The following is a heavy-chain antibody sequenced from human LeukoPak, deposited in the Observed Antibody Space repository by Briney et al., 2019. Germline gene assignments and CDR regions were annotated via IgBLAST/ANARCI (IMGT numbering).Heavy chain of an antibody. J-gene: IGHJ6*03. CDR1: GFTFSSYS. CDR2: ISSSSSYI. Sequence: PGGSLRLSCAASGFTFSSYSMNWVRQAPGKGLEWVSSISSSSSYIYYADSVKGRFTISRDNAKNSLYLQMNSLRAEDTAVYYYARDPSIAVAGFYYYYMDVWGKGTTVTVSS. D-gene: IGHD6-19*01. V-gene: IGHV3-21*01. CDR3: ARDPSIAVAGFYYYYMDV.